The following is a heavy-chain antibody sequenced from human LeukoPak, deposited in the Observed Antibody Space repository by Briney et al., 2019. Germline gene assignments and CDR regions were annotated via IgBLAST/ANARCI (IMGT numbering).Heavy chain of an antibody. CDR3: AREGSWKHFSRFDP. V-gene: IGHV1-2*02. J-gene: IGHJ5*02. CDR2: INPNSGET. D-gene: IGHD1-1*01. Sequence: ASVKVSCKTSGYTFTDYYIHWVRQAPGQGLEWMGWINPNSGETNSAQKFQGRVTMTGDTSISTAYMELRRVTSDDTAVYYCAREGSWKHFSRFDPWGQGTLVTVSS. CDR1: GYTFTDYY.